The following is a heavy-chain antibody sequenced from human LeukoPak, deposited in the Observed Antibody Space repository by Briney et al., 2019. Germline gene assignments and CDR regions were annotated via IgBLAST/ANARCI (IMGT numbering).Heavy chain of an antibody. Sequence: GGSLRLSCAACGFTFDDYGMSWVRHAPGKGLEWVSGINWNGGSTVYADCVKGRFTIYRDKEKNCLYVQVSSLRADDTAWYYCARGQNYYGSGSQTFDIWGQGTMVTVSS. V-gene: IGHV3-20*04. D-gene: IGHD3-10*01. CDR1: GFTFDDYG. J-gene: IGHJ3*02. CDR2: INWNGGST. CDR3: ARGQNYYGSGSQTFDI.